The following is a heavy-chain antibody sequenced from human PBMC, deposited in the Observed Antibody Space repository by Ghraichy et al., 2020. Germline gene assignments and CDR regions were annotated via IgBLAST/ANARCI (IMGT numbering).Heavy chain of an antibody. V-gene: IGHV4-34*01. CDR2: INHSGST. J-gene: IGHJ6*02. CDR1: GGSFSGYY. D-gene: IGHD2-15*01. Sequence: SETLSLNCAVYGGSFSGYYWSWIRQPPGKGLEWIGEINHSGSTNYNPSLKSRVTISVDTSKNQFSLKLSSVTAADTAVYYCARDRACSGGSCYGVYYYYGMDVWGQGTTVTVSS. CDR3: ARDRACSGGSCYGVYYYYGMDV.